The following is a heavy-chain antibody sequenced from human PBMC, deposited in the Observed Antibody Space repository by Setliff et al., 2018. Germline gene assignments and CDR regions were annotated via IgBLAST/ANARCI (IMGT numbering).Heavy chain of an antibody. V-gene: IGHV1-69*05. D-gene: IGHD2-8*01. CDR2: TIPMFGTT. CDR1: GATFSSHG. CDR3: VHNADFIGTFNT. Sequence: GASVKVSCKASGATFSSHGISWVRQAPGQGLEWMGGTIPMFGTTEYAQKFQGRLTIITDESTNTAFMQLSSLKIEDTAVYYCVHNADFIGTFNTWGQGTMVTVSS. J-gene: IGHJ3*01.